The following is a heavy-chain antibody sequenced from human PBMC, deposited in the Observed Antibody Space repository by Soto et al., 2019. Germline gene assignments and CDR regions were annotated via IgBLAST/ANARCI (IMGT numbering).Heavy chain of an antibody. J-gene: IGHJ4*02. V-gene: IGHV3-23*01. CDR2: ISGSGGST. D-gene: IGHD6-19*01. Sequence: PGGSLTLSCAASGFTFSSYAMSWVRQAPGKGLEWVSAISGSGGSTYYADSVKGRFTISRDNSKNTLYLQMNSLRAEDTAVYYCAKDARGYSSGYHDYWGQGTLVNVSS. CDR1: GFTFSSYA. CDR3: AKDARGYSSGYHDY.